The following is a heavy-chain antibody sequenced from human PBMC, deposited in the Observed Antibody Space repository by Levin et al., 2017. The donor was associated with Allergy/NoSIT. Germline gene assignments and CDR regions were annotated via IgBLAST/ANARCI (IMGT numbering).Heavy chain of an antibody. CDR2: IYSSGRT. V-gene: IGHV4-61*01. CDR3: ARGEYYYGSGNWFDP. D-gene: IGHD3-10*01. CDR1: GGSVSSGTYY. Sequence: KPGGSLRLSCTVSGGSVSSGTYYWNWIRQPPGKGLEWIGYIYSSGRTKYNPSLKSRVTISVDTSKNQFSLKLSSVTAADTAVYFCARGEYYYGSGNWFDPWGQGTLVTVSS. J-gene: IGHJ5*02.